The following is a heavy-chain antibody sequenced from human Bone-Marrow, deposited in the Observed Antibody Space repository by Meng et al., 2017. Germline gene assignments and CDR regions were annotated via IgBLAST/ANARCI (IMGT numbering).Heavy chain of an antibody. CDR2: SNHSGST. D-gene: IGHD5-18*01. V-gene: IGHV4-34*01. Sequence: QVQLQQWGAGLLKPSETLSITCAVYGGSFSGYYWNWSRQPPGKGLAWIGESNHSGSTNYNPSLKSRVTISVDTSKNQFSLKLSSVTAADTAVYYCVRHKYTYGQSPFDYWGQGTLVTVSS. CDR3: VRHKYTYGQSPFDY. J-gene: IGHJ4*02. CDR1: GGSFSGYY.